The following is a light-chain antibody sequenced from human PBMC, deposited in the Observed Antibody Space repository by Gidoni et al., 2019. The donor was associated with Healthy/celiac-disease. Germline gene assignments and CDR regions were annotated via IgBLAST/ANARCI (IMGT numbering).Light chain of an antibody. Sequence: EIVLTQSPGTLSLSPGERATLSCRASQSVSSSYLAWYQQKPGQAPRLLIYGASSRATGIPDSFSGSGSGTDFTLTISRLEPEDVAVYYCQQYGSSPWTFGQXTKVEIK. CDR2: GAS. CDR3: QQYGSSPWT. V-gene: IGKV3-20*01. CDR1: QSVSSSY. J-gene: IGKJ1*01.